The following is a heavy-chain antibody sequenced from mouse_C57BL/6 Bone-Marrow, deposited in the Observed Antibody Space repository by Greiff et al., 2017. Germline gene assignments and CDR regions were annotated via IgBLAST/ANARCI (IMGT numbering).Heavy chain of an antibody. J-gene: IGHJ4*01. V-gene: IGHV5-17*01. CDR3: ARGYYDYHYYAMDY. Sequence: EVNLVESGGGLVKPGGSLKLSCAASGFTFSDYGMHWVRQAPEKGLEWVAYISSGSSTIYYADTVKGRFTISRDNAKNTLFLQMTSLRSEDTAMYYCARGYYDYHYYAMDYWGQGTSVTVSS. D-gene: IGHD2-4*01. CDR2: ISSGSSTI. CDR1: GFTFSDYG.